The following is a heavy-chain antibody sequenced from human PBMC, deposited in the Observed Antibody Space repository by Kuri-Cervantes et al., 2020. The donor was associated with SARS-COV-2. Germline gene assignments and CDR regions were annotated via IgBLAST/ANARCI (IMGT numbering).Heavy chain of an antibody. V-gene: IGHV3-48*03. J-gene: IGHJ4*02. Sequence: LSLTCAASGFTFSSYEMNWVRQAPGKGPEWVSYISSSGSTIFYTDSVKGRFTISRDNAKNSLYLQMNSLRAEDTAVYYCARNEWELFSGYYFDYWGQGTLVTVSS. CDR2: ISSSGSTI. CDR1: GFTFSSYE. D-gene: IGHD1-26*01. CDR3: ARNEWELFSGYYFDY.